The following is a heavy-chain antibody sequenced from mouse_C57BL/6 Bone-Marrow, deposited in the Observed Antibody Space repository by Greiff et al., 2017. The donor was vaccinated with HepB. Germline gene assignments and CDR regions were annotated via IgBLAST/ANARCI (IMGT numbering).Heavy chain of an antibody. CDR2: IGPGSGST. D-gene: IGHD1-1*01. CDR3: ARHLYYYGSSYWYFDV. J-gene: IGHJ1*03. Sequence: QVQLQQPGAELVKPGASVKISCKASGYTFTDYYINWVKQRPGQGLEWIGKIGPGSGSTYYNEKFKGKATLTADKSSSTAYMQLSSLTSEDSAVYFCARHLYYYGSSYWYFDVWGTGTTVTVSS. V-gene: IGHV1-77*01. CDR1: GYTFTDYY.